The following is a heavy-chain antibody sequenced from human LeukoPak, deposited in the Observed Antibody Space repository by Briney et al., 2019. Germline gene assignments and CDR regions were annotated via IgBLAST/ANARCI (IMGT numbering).Heavy chain of an antibody. Sequence: EASVKVSCKASGYTLTNYGVSWVRQAPGQGLEWMGWNSSYNDDTDYAQRFQGRVTMTTDTSTSTAYMELRSLRSDDTAVYYCARVVRGIIQSKRSTWLDPWGQGTLVTVSS. CDR1: GYTLTNYG. CDR2: NSSYNDDT. CDR3: ARVVRGIIQSKRSTWLDP. V-gene: IGHV1-18*01. J-gene: IGHJ5*02. D-gene: IGHD3-10*01.